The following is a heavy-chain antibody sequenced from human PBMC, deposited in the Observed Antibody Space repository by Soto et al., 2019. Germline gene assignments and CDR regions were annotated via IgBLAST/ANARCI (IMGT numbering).Heavy chain of an antibody. CDR1: GGTFSSYA. J-gene: IGHJ6*02. CDR2: IIPIFGTA. V-gene: IGHV1-69*13. Sequence: SVKVSCKASGGTFSSYAISWVRQAPGQGLEWMGGIIPIFGTANYAQKFQGRVTITADESTSTAYMELSSLRSEDTAVYYCAREPYYYDSSGSIAAAYYYYGMDVWGQGTTVTVSS. CDR3: AREPYYYDSSGSIAAAYYYYGMDV. D-gene: IGHD3-22*01.